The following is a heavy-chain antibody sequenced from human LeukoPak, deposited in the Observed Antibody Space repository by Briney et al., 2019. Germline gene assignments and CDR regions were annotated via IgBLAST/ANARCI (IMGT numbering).Heavy chain of an antibody. CDR2: IDGDGSST. CDR3: ARGYSGYFYY. D-gene: IGHD5-12*01. V-gene: IGHV3-74*01. CDR1: GFTFSGYW. J-gene: IGHJ4*02. Sequence: GGSLRLSCAASGFTFSGYWMQWVRQAPGKGLVWVSRIDGDGSSTNYADSVKGRFTISRDNAKNTLYLQMNSLRAEDTAVYYCARGYSGYFYYWGQGTLVTVSS.